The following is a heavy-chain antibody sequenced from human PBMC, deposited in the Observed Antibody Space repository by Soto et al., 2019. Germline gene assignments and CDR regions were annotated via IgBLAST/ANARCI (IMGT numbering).Heavy chain of an antibody. Sequence: PSETLSLTCAVYGGSFSGYYWSWIRQPPGKGLEWIGEINHSGSTNYNPSLKSRVTISVDTSKNQFSLKLSSVTAADTAVYYCARGPRVFPERRKKDAFDIWGQGTMVTVSS. CDR1: GGSFSGYY. J-gene: IGHJ3*02. CDR2: INHSGST. D-gene: IGHD1-1*01. V-gene: IGHV4-34*01. CDR3: ARGPRVFPERRKKDAFDI.